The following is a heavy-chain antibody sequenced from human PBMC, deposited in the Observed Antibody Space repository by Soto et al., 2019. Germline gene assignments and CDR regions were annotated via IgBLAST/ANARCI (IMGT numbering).Heavy chain of an antibody. Sequence: PSETLSLTCTVSGGSISSYYWSWIRQPPGKGLEWIGYIYYSGSTNHNPSLKSRVTISVDTSKNQFSLKLSSVTAADTAVYYCAREAGDYADYWGQGTLVTVSS. CDR2: IYYSGST. CDR1: GGSISSYY. D-gene: IGHD4-17*01. J-gene: IGHJ4*02. V-gene: IGHV4-59*01. CDR3: AREAGDYADY.